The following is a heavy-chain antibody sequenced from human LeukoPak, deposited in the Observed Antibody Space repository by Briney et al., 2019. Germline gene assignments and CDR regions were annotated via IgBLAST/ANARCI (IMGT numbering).Heavy chain of an antibody. CDR3: ATGSEWPAYYFDY. CDR1: GRTFSSYA. Sequence: GASVKVSCKASGRTFSSYAISWVRQAPGQGLEWMGGIIPIFGTANYAQKFQGRVTITADKSTSTAYMELSSLRSEDTAVYYCATGSEWPAYYFDYWGQGTLVTVSS. CDR2: IIPIFGTA. J-gene: IGHJ4*02. D-gene: IGHD3-3*01. V-gene: IGHV1-69*06.